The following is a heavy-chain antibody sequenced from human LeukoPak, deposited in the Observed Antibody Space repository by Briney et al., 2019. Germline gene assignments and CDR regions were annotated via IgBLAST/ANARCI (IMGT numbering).Heavy chain of an antibody. CDR3: ARVEFVVVPAAPDDYYYMDV. Sequence: GGSLRLSCAASGFTFDDYTMHWVRQAPGKGPGWVSLITWDGTSTSYADSVKGRFTISRDNSKNYLYLQMNSLRAEDTAVYYCARVEFVVVPAAPDDYYYMDVWGKGTTVTVSS. D-gene: IGHD2-2*01. V-gene: IGHV3-43*01. CDR1: GFTFDDYT. J-gene: IGHJ6*03. CDR2: ITWDGTST.